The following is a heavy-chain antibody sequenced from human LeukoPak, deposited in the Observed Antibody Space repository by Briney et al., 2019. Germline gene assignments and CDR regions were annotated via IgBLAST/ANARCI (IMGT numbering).Heavy chain of an antibody. J-gene: IGHJ4*02. V-gene: IGHV1-69*01. CDR2: IIPIFGTA. CDR3: ARGSSLGIAAAGTYYFDY. Sequence: GSSVKVSCKASGGTFSSYAISWVRQAPGQGLEWMGGIIPIFGTANYAQKFQGRVTITADESTSTAYMELSSLRSEDTAVYYCARGSSLGIAAAGTYYFDYWGQGTLVTVSS. CDR1: GGTFSSYA. D-gene: IGHD6-13*01.